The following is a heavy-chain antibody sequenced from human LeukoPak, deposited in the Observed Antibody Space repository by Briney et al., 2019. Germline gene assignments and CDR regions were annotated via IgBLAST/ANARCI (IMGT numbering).Heavy chain of an antibody. CDR3: AAGYYDSSGPGNYFDY. J-gene: IGHJ4*02. D-gene: IGHD3-22*01. CDR1: GGSISSSSYY. CDR2: IYYSGST. V-gene: IGHV4-39*01. Sequence: SETLSLTCTVSGGSISSSSYYWGWIRQPPGKELEWIGSIYYSGSTYYNPSLKSRVTISVDTSKNQFSLKLSSVTAADTAVYYCAAGYYDSSGPGNYFDYWGQGTRVTVSS.